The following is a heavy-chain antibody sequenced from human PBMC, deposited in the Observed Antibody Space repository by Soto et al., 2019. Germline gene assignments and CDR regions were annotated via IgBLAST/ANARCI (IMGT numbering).Heavy chain of an antibody. CDR1: GFTVSSNY. J-gene: IGHJ6*02. V-gene: IGHV3-53*01. Sequence: HPGGSLRLSCAASGFTVSSNYMSWVRQAPGKGLEWVSVIYSGGSTYYTDSVRGRFTISRDNSKNTLYLQMKSLRAEDTAVYYCARDPPETRHAMDVWGQGTTVTVSS. CDR3: ARDPPETRHAMDV. CDR2: IYSGGST.